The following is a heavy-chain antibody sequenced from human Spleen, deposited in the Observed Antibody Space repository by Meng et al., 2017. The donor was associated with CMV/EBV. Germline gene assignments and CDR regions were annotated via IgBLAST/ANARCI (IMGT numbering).Heavy chain of an antibody. V-gene: IGHV4-39*01. D-gene: IGHD4-23*01. CDR2: IYYSWCT. CDR1: GGSIRRSTSY. J-gene: IGHJ4*02. CDR3: ARPSIDYGGNTRFDY. Sequence: SGGSIRRSTSYWGWIRQPPGKGLEWIGSIYYSWCTYYNPSLKSRVTISVDTSKNQFSLKLSSVTAAATAVYYCARPSIDYGGNTRFDYWGQGTLVTVSS.